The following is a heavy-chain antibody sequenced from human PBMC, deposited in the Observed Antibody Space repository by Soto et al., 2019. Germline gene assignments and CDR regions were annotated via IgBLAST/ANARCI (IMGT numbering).Heavy chain of an antibody. J-gene: IGHJ4*02. D-gene: IGHD3-22*01. Sequence: GGSLRLSCAASGFSFSSYSMHWVRQAPGKGLEWVAVISYDGGNKYYADSVKGRFTISRDNSKNTLDLQMNSLRVEDTAVYYCARAGVTMIVAAYTPFDNWGQGSLVTVSS. CDR2: ISYDGGNK. V-gene: IGHV3-30-3*01. CDR3: ARAGVTMIVAAYTPFDN. CDR1: GFSFSSYS.